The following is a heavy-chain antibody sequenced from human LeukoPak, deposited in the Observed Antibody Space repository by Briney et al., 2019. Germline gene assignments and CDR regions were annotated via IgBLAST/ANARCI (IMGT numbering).Heavy chain of an antibody. Sequence: PGGSLRLSCLASGFTFSHFWMNWVRQAPGKGLEWVSYISSSSSTIYYADSVKGRFTISRDNAKNSLYLQMNSLRAEDTAVYYCARGYDSSGYSFSWGQGTLVTVSS. CDR3: ARGYDSSGYSFS. CDR1: GFTFSHFW. J-gene: IGHJ4*02. CDR2: ISSSSSTI. V-gene: IGHV3-48*01. D-gene: IGHD3-22*01.